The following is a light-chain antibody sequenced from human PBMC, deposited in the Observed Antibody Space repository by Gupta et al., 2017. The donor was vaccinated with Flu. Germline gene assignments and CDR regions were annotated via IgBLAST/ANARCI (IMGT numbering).Light chain of an antibody. CDR2: AAS. V-gene: IGKV1-8*01. CDR1: QGISSY. CDR3: QQYYSYTWT. J-gene: IGKJ1*01. Sequence: IRMTQSPSSFSASTGDRVTITCRASQGISSYLDWYQQKPGKAPKLLIYAASNLQSGVPSRFSGSGSGIDFTITISRLQSEDFATYYWQQYYSYTWTFGQGTKVEIK.